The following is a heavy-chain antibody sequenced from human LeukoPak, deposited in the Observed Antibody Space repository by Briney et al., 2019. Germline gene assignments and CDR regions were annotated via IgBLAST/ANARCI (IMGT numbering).Heavy chain of an antibody. CDR3: ARDPRPDYGYHVWFDP. CDR2: ISSSSSYI. J-gene: IGHJ5*02. V-gene: IGHV3-11*06. CDR1: GFTFSDYY. D-gene: IGHD4-17*01. Sequence: SPGGPLRLSCAASGFTFSDYYMSWIRQAPGKGLEWVSSISSSSSYIYYADSVKGRFTISRDNAKNSLYLQMNSLRAEDTAVYYCARDPRPDYGYHVWFDPWGQGTLVTGSS.